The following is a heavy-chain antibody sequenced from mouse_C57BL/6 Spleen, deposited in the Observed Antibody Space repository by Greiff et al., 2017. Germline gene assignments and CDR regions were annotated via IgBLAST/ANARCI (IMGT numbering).Heavy chain of an antibody. CDR3: TTSRYYGCLYYFDY. V-gene: IGHV14-4*01. D-gene: IGHD1-1*01. CDR1: GFNIKDDY. J-gene: IGHJ2*01. Sequence: VQLQQSGAELVRPGASVKLSCTASGFNIKDDYMHWVKQRPEQGLEWIGWIDPENGDTEYASKFQGKATITADTSSNTAYLQLRSLTSEDTAVNYCTTSRYYGCLYYFDYWGQGTTLTVSS. CDR2: IDPENGDT.